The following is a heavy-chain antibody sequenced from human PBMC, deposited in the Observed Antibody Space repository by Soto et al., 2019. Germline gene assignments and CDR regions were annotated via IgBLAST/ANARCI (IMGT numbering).Heavy chain of an antibody. CDR3: ARGNTYYDFWSENPQGRGMDV. J-gene: IGHJ6*04. CDR1: GWSFSGYY. V-gene: IGHV4-34*01. D-gene: IGHD3-3*01. CDR2: INHSGST. Sequence: QVQLQQWGAGLLKPSETLSLTCAVYGWSFSGYYWSWIRQPPGKGLEWIGEINHSGSTNYNPSLKRRVTISVDTSKNQFSLKLRAVTAADTAGYYCARGNTYYDFWSENPQGRGMDVGGKGTTVTVSS.